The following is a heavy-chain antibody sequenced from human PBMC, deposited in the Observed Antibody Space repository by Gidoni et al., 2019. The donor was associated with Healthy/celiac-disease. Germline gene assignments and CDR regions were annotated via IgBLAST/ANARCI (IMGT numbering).Heavy chain of an antibody. CDR2: IRSKANSYAT. Sequence: EVQLVESGGGLVQPGGSLKLSCAASGFTFSGSAMHWVRQASGKGLEWVGRIRSKANSYATAYAASVKGRFTISRDDSKNTAYLQMNSLKTEDTAVYYCTSSHYFRYFDLWGRGTLVTVSS. CDR3: TSSHYFRYFDL. J-gene: IGHJ2*01. CDR1: GFTFSGSA. D-gene: IGHD1-26*01. V-gene: IGHV3-73*02.